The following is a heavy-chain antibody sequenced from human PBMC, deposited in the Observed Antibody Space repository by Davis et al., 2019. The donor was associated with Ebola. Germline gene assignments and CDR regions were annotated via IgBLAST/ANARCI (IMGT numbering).Heavy chain of an antibody. CDR1: GFTFSSYW. D-gene: IGHD6-13*01. J-gene: IGHJ4*02. CDR2: IKQDGSEK. CDR3: ARVGQNIAAGNAGPGFDY. V-gene: IGHV3-7*01. Sequence: PGGSLRLSCAASGFTFSSYWMSWVRQAPGKGLEWVANIKQDGSEKYYVDSVKGRFTISRDNAKNSLYLQMNGLRAEDTAMYYCARVGQNIAAGNAGPGFDYWGQGTLVTVSS.